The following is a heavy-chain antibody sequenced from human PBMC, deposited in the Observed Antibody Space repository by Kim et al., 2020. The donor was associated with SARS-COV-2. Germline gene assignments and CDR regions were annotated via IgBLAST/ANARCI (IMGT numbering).Heavy chain of an antibody. CDR2: INPNGGET. CDR1: GYNFNDHY. J-gene: IGHJ4*02. Sequence: ASVKVSCKVSGYNFNDHYIHWVRQAPGQGLEWMGWINPNGGETKYAEKFHGKASMTRDMSTNTAYVELYSLSFDDTAVYYCARDSDPDYLGQGTLVTASS. V-gene: IGHV1-2*02. CDR3: ARDSDPDY.